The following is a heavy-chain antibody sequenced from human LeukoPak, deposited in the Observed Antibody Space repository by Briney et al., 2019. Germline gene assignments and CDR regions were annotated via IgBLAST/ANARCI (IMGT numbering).Heavy chain of an antibody. D-gene: IGHD3-9*01. Sequence: SETLSLTCTVSGGSISSSSYYWGWIRQPPGKGLEWIGSIYYSGSTYYNPSLKSRITISVDTSKNQFPLKLSCVTAADTAVYYCARHRDDSLAGYMDWGQGTLVTVSS. CDR2: IYYSGST. V-gene: IGHV4-39*01. CDR1: GGSISSSSYY. CDR3: ARHRDDSLAGYMD. J-gene: IGHJ4*02.